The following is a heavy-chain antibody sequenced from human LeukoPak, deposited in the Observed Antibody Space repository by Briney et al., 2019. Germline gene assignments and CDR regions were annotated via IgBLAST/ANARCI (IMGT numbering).Heavy chain of an antibody. CDR3: ARVCWGYCSGGSCYSAWFDP. CDR1: GGSISSGGYS. CDR2: IYHSGNT. Sequence: SETLSLTCAVSGGSISSGGYSWSWIRQPPGKGLEWIGYIYHSGNTYYNPSLKSRVTISVDRSKNQFSLKLSSVTAADTAVYYCARVCWGYCSGGSCYSAWFDPWGQGTLVTVSS. J-gene: IGHJ5*02. D-gene: IGHD2-15*01. V-gene: IGHV4-30-2*01.